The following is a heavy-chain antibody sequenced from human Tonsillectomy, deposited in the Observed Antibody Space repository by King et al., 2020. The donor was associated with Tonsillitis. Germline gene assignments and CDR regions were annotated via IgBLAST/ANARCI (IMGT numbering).Heavy chain of an antibody. CDR1: GFSLSNARMG. CDR3: ARSVDTAMVYGY. CDR2: IFSNDEK. Sequence: TLKESGPVLVKPTETLTLTCTVSGFSLSNARMGVSWIRQPPGKALEWLAHIFSNDEKSYSPSLKSRLTISKDTSKSQVVLTMTNMDPVDTATYYCARSVDTAMVYGYWGQGTLVTVSS. D-gene: IGHD5-18*01. V-gene: IGHV2-26*01. J-gene: IGHJ4*02.